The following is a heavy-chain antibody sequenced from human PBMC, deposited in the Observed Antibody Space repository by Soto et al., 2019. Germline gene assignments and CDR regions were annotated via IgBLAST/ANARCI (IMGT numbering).Heavy chain of an antibody. V-gene: IGHV1-69*13. D-gene: IGHD3-9*01. CDR1: GGTFSSYA. CDR2: IIPIFGTA. Sequence: ASVKVSCKASGGTFSSYAISWVRQAPGQGLEWMGGIIPIFGTANYAQKFQGRVTITADESTSTAYMELSSLRSEDTAVYYCAVKGSTGLLRYFDLTRNYYYGMDVWGQGTTVTVSS. J-gene: IGHJ6*02. CDR3: AVKGSTGLLRYFDLTRNYYYGMDV.